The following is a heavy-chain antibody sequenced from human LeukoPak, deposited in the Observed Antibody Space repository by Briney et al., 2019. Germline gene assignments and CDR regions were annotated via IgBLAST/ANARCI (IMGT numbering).Heavy chain of an antibody. V-gene: IGHV3-21*01. CDR2: ISSSSSYI. D-gene: IGHD5-18*01. Sequence: ETLSLTCTVSGGSISSSSYYWGWIRQPPGKGLEWVSSISSSSSYIYYADSVKGRFTISRDNAKNSLYLQMNSLRAEDTAVYYCATERIQLWQRGDYWGQGTLVTVSS. CDR3: ATERIQLWQRGDY. J-gene: IGHJ4*02. CDR1: GGSISSSS.